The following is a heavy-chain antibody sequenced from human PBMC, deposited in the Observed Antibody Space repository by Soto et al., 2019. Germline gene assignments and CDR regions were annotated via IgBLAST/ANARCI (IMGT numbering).Heavy chain of an antibody. CDR1: GFTFRNYA. Sequence: GGSLRLSCGGSGFTFRNYALTWVRQAPGKGLEWASLITGSGGNTYYADSVKGRFTISRDNSKNTLYLQMNSLRVEDTAVYYCTGGISHYYFDFWGRGALVTVSS. V-gene: IGHV3-23*01. CDR2: ITGSGGNT. D-gene: IGHD6-13*01. CDR3: TGGISHYYFDF. J-gene: IGHJ4*02.